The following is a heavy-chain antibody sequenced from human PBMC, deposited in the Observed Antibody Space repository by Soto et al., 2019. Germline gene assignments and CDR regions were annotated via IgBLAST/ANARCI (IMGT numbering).Heavy chain of an antibody. CDR3: ARDRRGYDYYYRYYYYGMDV. D-gene: IGHD5-12*01. CDR1: GRSMSDYY. CDR2: IYQSGST. J-gene: IGHJ6*02. Sequence: EVLSVTLTSSGRSMSDYYWSWIRQPPGKGLEWIGYIYQSGSTNYNPSVKSRVTMSVDTSKNQFSLRLSSVTAADTAVYYCARDRRGYDYYYRYYYYGMDVWGQGTTVTVSS. V-gene: IGHV4-59*01.